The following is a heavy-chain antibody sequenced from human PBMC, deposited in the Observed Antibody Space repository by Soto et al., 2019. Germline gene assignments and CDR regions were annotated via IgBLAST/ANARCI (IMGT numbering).Heavy chain of an antibody. CDR1: GYFFTSHY. CDR2: INPNNGDT. Sequence: ASVKVSCKTSGYFFTSHYIHWVRLAPGRGLEWMGRINPNNGDTNSPQKFQGRVTMTSDTSISAAYMEMSGLRSDDTALYYCAREVTYGGGSFSLGLWGQGTLVTVSS. D-gene: IGHD3-10*01. V-gene: IGHV1-2*06. CDR3: AREVTYGGGSFSLGL. J-gene: IGHJ4*02.